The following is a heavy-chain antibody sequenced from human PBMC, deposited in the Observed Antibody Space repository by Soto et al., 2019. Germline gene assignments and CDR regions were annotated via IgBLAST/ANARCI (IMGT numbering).Heavy chain of an antibody. CDR1: GFTFSSYA. J-gene: IGHJ3*02. CDR2: ITGSGGST. CDR3: AGGGTSANYAFDI. V-gene: IGHV3-23*01. D-gene: IGHD2-8*02. Sequence: EVQLLESGGGLVQPGGSVRLSCAASGFTFSSYAMSWVRQAPGKGLAWVSSITGSGGSTYYADSVKGRFTISRDNSKNTLYLQMNTLRAEDTAVYYCAGGGTSANYAFDIWGQGTLVTVSS.